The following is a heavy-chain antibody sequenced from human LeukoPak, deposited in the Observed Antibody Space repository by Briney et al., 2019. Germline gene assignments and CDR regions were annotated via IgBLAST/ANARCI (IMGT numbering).Heavy chain of an antibody. CDR1: GGTFSSYA. Sequence: ASAKVSCKASGGTFSSYAISWVRQAPGQGLEWMGWASAYNGNTNYAQKLQGRVTMTTDTSTSTAYMELRSLRSDDTAVYYCARHSSDWEFDYWGQGTLVTVSS. CDR3: ARHSSDWEFDY. CDR2: ASAYNGNT. J-gene: IGHJ4*02. V-gene: IGHV1-18*01. D-gene: IGHD6-19*01.